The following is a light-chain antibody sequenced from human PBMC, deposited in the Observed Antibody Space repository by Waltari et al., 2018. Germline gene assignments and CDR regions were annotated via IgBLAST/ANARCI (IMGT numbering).Light chain of an antibody. V-gene: IGLV1-44*01. Sequence: QSVLTQPPSASETPGPRVTISCSGGSSNLGRNTVNWYQHLPGTAPKLLIYKNNQRPSGVPDRFSGSKSGTSASLAISGLQSEDEADYYCAAWDDSLNDLFVFGTGTKVTV. CDR2: KNN. CDR1: SSNLGRNT. J-gene: IGLJ1*01. CDR3: AAWDDSLNDLFV.